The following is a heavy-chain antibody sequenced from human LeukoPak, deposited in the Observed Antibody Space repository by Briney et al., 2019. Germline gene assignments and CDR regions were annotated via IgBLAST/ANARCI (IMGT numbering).Heavy chain of an antibody. CDR1: GFTFSDYV. CDR2: ISSSSSYI. Sequence: GGSLRLSCAASGFTFSDYVMNWVRQAPGKGLEWVSSISSSSSYIYYADSLKGRFTISRDNAKNSLYLQMNSLRAEDTAVYYCAGLWFGDRPPFDYWGQGTLVTVSS. D-gene: IGHD3-10*01. V-gene: IGHV3-21*01. J-gene: IGHJ4*02. CDR3: AGLWFGDRPPFDY.